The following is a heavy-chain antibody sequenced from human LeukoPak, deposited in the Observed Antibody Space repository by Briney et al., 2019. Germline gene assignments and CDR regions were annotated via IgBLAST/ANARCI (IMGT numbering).Heavy chain of an antibody. CDR3: AREGSGWESFDY. J-gene: IGHJ4*02. D-gene: IGHD6-19*01. Sequence: GGSLRLSCAASGFTFSSYAMHWVRQAPGQRLEWMGWINAGNGNTKYSQKFQGRVTITRDTSASTAYMELSSLRSEDTAVYYCAREGSGWESFDYWGQGTLVTVSS. CDR1: GFTFSSYA. CDR2: INAGNGNT. V-gene: IGHV1-3*01.